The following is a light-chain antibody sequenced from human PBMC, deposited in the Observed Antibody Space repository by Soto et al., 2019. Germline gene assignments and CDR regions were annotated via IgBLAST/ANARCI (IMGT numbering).Light chain of an antibody. J-gene: IGKJ1*01. CDR1: QSISSY. Sequence: DIQMTQSPSSLSASVGDRVTITCRASQSISSYLNWYQHKPGRAPKLLIYAASSLQRGVPSRFSGSASGTEFTLTSSSLQPEDFATYYCQLSSGPPPTFGQWTKLEIK. CDR3: QLSSGPPPT. V-gene: IGKV1-39*01. CDR2: AAS.